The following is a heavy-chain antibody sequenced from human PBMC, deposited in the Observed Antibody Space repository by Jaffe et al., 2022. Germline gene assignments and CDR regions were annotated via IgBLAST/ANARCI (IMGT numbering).Heavy chain of an antibody. Sequence: QVQLVESGGGVVQPGGSLRLSCAASGFTFSSYGMHWVRQAPGKGLEWVAFIRYDGSNKYYADSVKGRFTISRDNSKNTLYLQMNSLRAEDTAVYYCANWYSSSWYVFDYWGQGTLVTVSS. CDR1: GFTFSSYG. J-gene: IGHJ4*02. V-gene: IGHV3-30*02. CDR3: ANWYSSSWYVFDY. CDR2: IRYDGSNK. D-gene: IGHD6-13*01.